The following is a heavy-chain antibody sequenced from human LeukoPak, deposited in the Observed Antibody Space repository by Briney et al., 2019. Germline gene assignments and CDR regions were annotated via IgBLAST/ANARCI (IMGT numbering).Heavy chain of an antibody. Sequence: PSETLSLTCTVSGASVNDYYWNWIRQPAGGGLEWIGRMYGSGCTNYNPSLKSRVTMSVDTSKSQFSLKLNAVTAADTAVYYCARGMRLFDYWGKGTLVTVSS. CDR2: MYGSGCT. V-gene: IGHV4-4*07. CDR3: ARGMRLFDY. J-gene: IGHJ4*02. CDR1: GASVNDYY.